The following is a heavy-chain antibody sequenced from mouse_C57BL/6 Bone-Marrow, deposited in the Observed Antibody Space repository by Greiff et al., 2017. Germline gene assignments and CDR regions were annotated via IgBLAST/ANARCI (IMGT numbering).Heavy chain of an antibody. CDR1: GYTFTSYW. J-gene: IGHJ4*01. CDR2: IDPSDSYT. V-gene: IGHV1-59*01. CDR3: ARGGWLRYAMDY. D-gene: IGHD2-2*01. Sequence: VKLQQPGAELVRPGTSVTLSCKASGYTFTSYWMHWVKQRPGQGLEWIGVIDPSDSYTNYNQKFKGKATLTVDTSSSTAYMQLSSLTSEDSAVYYCARGGWLRYAMDYWGQGTSVTVSS.